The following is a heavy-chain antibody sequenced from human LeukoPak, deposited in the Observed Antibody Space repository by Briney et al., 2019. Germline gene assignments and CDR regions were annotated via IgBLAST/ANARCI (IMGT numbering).Heavy chain of an antibody. CDR3: ARRNFHPYGRPPDY. D-gene: IGHD4-17*01. J-gene: IGHJ4*02. CDR1: GGSFSGYY. CDR2: IYYSGNT. Sequence: PSETLSLTCAVDGGSFSGYYWSWIRHPPRQGLEWIGSIYYSGNTYYNPSLKSRVTISVDTSNNQFSLKLTSATAADTALYYCARRNFHPYGRPPDYGGQGTLVTVSS. V-gene: IGHV4-34*01.